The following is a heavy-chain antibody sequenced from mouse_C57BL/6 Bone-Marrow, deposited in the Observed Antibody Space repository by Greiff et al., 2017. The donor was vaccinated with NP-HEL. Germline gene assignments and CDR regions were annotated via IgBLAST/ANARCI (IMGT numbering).Heavy chain of an antibody. D-gene: IGHD1-1*01. J-gene: IGHJ2*01. Sequence: EVKLMESGPGLAKPSQTLSLTCSVTGYSITSDYWNWIRKFPGNKLEYMGYISYSGSTYYNPSLKSRISITRDTSKNQYYLQLNSVTTEDTATYYCARGEDYYGSSLIFDYWGQGTTLTVSS. V-gene: IGHV3-8*01. CDR1: GYSITSDY. CDR3: ARGEDYYGSSLIFDY. CDR2: ISYSGST.